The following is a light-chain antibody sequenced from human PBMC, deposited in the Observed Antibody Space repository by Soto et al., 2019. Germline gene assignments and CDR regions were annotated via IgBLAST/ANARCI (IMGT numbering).Light chain of an antibody. Sequence: VLTQSPSSLAVSLGERATVNCRSRQSVLDNSTNKSYLAWYQKKPGHPPKLLVHWASVREAGVPDRFSGGGSGTDFTLTISSLQAEDVAVYYCHQYYTTPQTFGQGTQLEIK. CDR1: QSVLDNSTNKSY. CDR2: WAS. V-gene: IGKV4-1*01. J-gene: IGKJ2*01. CDR3: HQYYTTPQT.